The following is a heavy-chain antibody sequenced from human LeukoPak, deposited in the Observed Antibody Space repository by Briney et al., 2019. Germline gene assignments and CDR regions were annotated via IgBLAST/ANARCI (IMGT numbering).Heavy chain of an antibody. CDR3: AKGGGGDYFSWSDP. J-gene: IGHJ5*02. V-gene: IGHV1-2*02. CDR2: INPNSGGT. CDR1: GYTFIDYS. Sequence: ASVTVSCKASGYTFIDYSIYWVRQAPGQGLEWMGWINPNSGGTNYAQKFQGRVTMTRDTSVNTAYMELSRLSSDDTAVYYCAKGGGGDYFSWSDPWGQGTLVTVSS. D-gene: IGHD4-17*01.